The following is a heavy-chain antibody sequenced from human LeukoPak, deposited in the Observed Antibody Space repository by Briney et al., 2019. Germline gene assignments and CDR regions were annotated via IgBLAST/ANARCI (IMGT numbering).Heavy chain of an antibody. D-gene: IGHD3-22*01. CDR2: ISYDGNKQ. Sequence: PGGSLGLSCEASGFSFLSYGMHWVRQAPGKGLEWVAFISYDGNKQHYGDAVKGRFSISRENSENTLYLQMNSLRVEDTGLYYCAKLAYDASGSSRPSFDIWGQGTMVTV. CDR3: AKLAYDASGSSRPSFDI. CDR1: GFSFLSYG. J-gene: IGHJ3*02. V-gene: IGHV3-30*02.